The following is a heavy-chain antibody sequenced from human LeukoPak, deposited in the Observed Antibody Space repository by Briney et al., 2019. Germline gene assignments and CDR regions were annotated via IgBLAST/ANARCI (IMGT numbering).Heavy chain of an antibody. CDR3: ARVVNIGSGWPYYFDY. V-gene: IGHV1-2*02. J-gene: IGHJ4*02. D-gene: IGHD6-19*01. Sequence: ASVKVSCKASGFIFTGQYIHWVRQAPGQGLEWMGWINPNSGDTNYAQKFQGRVTMTRDTSISTAYMELSRLRSDDTAVYYCARVVNIGSGWPYYFDYWSQGTLVTVSS. CDR1: GFIFTGQY. CDR2: INPNSGDT.